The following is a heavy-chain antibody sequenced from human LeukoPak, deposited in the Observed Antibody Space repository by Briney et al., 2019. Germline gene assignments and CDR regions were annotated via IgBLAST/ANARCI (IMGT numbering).Heavy chain of an antibody. CDR1: GYDFTSYW. D-gene: IGHD6-13*01. Sequence: GESLKISCKGSGYDFTSYWIGWVRQMPGNGLEWMGIIYPGDSETKYSPSFQGQVTISADKSISTAHLQWSSLKASDTAMYYCARLAAGYSSRRDYWGQGTLVTVSS. CDR3: ARLAAGYSSRRDY. J-gene: IGHJ4*02. CDR2: IYPGDSET. V-gene: IGHV5-51*01.